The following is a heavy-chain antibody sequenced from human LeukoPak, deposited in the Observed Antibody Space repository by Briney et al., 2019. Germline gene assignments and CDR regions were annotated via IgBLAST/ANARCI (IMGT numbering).Heavy chain of an antibody. J-gene: IGHJ4*02. CDR3: ARGENYYGSGSPFDY. CDR2: IYYSGST. D-gene: IGHD3-10*01. CDR1: GGSISSGDYY. V-gene: IGHV4-30-4*08. Sequence: PSETLSLTCTVSGGSISSGDYYWSRIRQPPGQGLEWIGYIYYSGSTYYNPSLKSRVTTSVDTSKNQFSLKLSSVTAADTAVYYCARGENYYGSGSPFDYWGQGTLVTVSS.